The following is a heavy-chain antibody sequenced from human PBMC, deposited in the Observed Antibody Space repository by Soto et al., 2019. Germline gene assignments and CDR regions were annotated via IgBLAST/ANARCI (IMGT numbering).Heavy chain of an antibody. Sequence: QVQLQESGPGLVKPSQTLSLTCTVSGGSISSGSYYWSWIRQHPGTALEWIGYISYSGSTYYNPSLKSRVTLSVATSTNQSSLILNSVTAADTAVYYCARGVLHWGQGTLVTVSS. CDR3: ARGVLH. V-gene: IGHV4-31*03. CDR1: GGSISSGSYY. CDR2: ISYSGST. J-gene: IGHJ4*01.